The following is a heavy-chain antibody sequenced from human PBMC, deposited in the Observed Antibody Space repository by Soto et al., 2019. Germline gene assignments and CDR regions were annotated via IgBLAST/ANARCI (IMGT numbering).Heavy chain of an antibody. CDR3: ARDCPRGVVPYYYYYGMDV. D-gene: IGHD2-21*01. CDR2: IKQDGSEK. CDR1: GFTFSSYW. V-gene: IGHV3-7*03. J-gene: IGHJ6*02. Sequence: EVQLVESGGGLVQPGGSLRLSCAASGFTFSSYWMSWVRQAPGKGLEWVAKIKQDGSEKYYVDSVKGRFTISRDNAKNSLYLQMNSLRAEDTAVYYCARDCPRGVVPYYYYYGMDVWGQGTTVTVSS.